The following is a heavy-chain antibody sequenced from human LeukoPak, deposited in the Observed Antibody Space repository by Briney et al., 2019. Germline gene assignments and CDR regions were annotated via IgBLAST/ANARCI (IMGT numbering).Heavy chain of an antibody. CDR2: INPNSGGT. Sequence: VASVKVSCKTSGYTFTGYYMHWVRQAPGQGLEWMGRINPNSGGTNYAQKLQGRVTMTTDTSTSTAYMELRSLRSDDTAVYYCARALGVYDSSGYSDYWGQGTLVTVSS. CDR3: ARALGVYDSSGYSDY. CDR1: GYTFTGYY. D-gene: IGHD3-22*01. V-gene: IGHV1-2*06. J-gene: IGHJ4*02.